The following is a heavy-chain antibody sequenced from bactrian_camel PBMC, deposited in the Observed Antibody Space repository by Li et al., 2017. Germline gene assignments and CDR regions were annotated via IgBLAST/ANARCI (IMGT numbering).Heavy chain of an antibody. J-gene: IGHJ4*01. CDR3: AADGSLYSLQRVRPKY. Sequence: VQLVESGGGSVQAGGSLRLSCAASGFTYSSYCMGWFRQAPGKEREGVANIGSYGVIRYTDLVMGRFTLSRDNSRSTLYLQMNSLKPEDSAVYYCAADGSLYSLQRVRPKYWGQGTQVTVS. V-gene: IGHV3S55*01. D-gene: IGHD2*01. CDR2: IGSYGVI. CDR1: GFTYSSYC.